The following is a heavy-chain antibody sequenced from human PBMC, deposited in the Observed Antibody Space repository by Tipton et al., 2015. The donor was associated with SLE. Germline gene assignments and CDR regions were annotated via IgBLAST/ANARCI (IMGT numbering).Heavy chain of an antibody. CDR1: GGSIRSGSYY. J-gene: IGHJ4*02. CDR2: IFTIGTT. CDR3: ARTEVGGYSHDAFDL. V-gene: IGHV4-61*02. Sequence: TLSLTCTVSGGSIRSGSYYWTWIRQPAGTGLEWIGRIFTIGTTSYNPSLKSRVTISLDTSKNQFSLKLSSVTAADTAVYYCARTEVGGYSHDAFDLWGQGTLVTVSS. D-gene: IGHD6-25*01.